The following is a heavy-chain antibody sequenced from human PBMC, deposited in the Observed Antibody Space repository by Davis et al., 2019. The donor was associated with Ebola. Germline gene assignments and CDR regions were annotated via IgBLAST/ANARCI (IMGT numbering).Heavy chain of an antibody. D-gene: IGHD3-3*01. V-gene: IGHV3-48*01. CDR1: GFTFSSYS. J-gene: IGHJ4*02. CDR3: ARDGQYYDFWSGYSDY. CDR2: ISSSSSTI. Sequence: GGSLRLSCAASGFTFSSYSMNWVRQAPGKGLEWVSYISSSSSTIYYADSVKGRFTISRDNAKNSLYLQMNSLRAEDTAVYYCARDGQYYDFWSGYSDYWGQGTLVTVSS.